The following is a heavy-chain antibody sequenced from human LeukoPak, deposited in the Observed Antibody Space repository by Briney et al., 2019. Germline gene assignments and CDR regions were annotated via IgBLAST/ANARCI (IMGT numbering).Heavy chain of an antibody. CDR1: GDSVSSNSAA. Sequence: SQTLSLTCAISGDSVSSNSAAWNWIRQSPSRGLEWLGRTYYRSKWYNDYAVSVKSRITINPDTSKNQFSLQLNSVTPEDTAVYYCARGNTGHSSGRYNWFDPWGQGTLVTVSS. V-gene: IGHV6-1*01. D-gene: IGHD6-19*01. J-gene: IGHJ5*02. CDR2: TYYRSKWYN. CDR3: ARGNTGHSSGRYNWFDP.